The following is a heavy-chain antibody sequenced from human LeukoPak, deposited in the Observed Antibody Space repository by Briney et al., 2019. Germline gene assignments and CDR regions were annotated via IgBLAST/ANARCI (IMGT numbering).Heavy chain of an antibody. V-gene: IGHV4-31*03. CDR1: GASISTGGFY. J-gene: IGHJ6*02. Sequence: SETLSLTCTISGASISTGGFYWTWIRQHPGKGLEWIGYIYYSGSTYYNPSLKSRVTISVDTSKNQFSLKLSSVTAADTAVYYCARGYCSGGSCYPGAFDYGMDVWGQGTTVTVSS. CDR3: ARGYCSGGSCYPGAFDYGMDV. CDR2: IYYSGST. D-gene: IGHD2-15*01.